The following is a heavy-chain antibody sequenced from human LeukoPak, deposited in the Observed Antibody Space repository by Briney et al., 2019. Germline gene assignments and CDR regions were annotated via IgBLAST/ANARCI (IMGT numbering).Heavy chain of an antibody. J-gene: IGHJ3*02. CDR3: AREWRCSSTSWYAFGI. CDR2: ITSDGGRT. V-gene: IGHV3-64*01. Sequence: GGSLRLSCAASGFTFSSYPMHWVRQAPGERLEYVSAITSDGGRTYYANSVKGRFTISRDNAKNSLYLQMNSLRAEDTAVYYCAREWRCSSTSWYAFGIWGQGTMVTVSS. D-gene: IGHD2-2*01. CDR1: GFTFSSYP.